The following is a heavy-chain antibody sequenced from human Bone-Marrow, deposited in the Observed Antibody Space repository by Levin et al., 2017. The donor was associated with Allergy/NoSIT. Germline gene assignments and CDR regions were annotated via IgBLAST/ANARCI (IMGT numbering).Heavy chain of an antibody. J-gene: IGHJ5*02. CDR3: ARGGYCSSTSCPYNWFDP. CDR2: INSDGRST. D-gene: IGHD2-2*01. Sequence: SGESLKISCAASGFSFSYYWMHWVRQAPGKGLVWVSRINSDGRSTGYADSVKGRFTISRDNAKNTLYLQMNSLRAEDTAVYYCARGGYCSSTSCPYNWFDPWGQGTLVTVSS. V-gene: IGHV3-74*01. CDR1: GFSFSYYW.